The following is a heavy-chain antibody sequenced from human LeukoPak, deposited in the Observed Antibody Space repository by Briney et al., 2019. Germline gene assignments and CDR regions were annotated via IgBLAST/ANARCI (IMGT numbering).Heavy chain of an antibody. CDR1: GGSISSSSYY. J-gene: IGHJ6*03. CDR3: ARGYCSGGSCYSYYYYNYMDV. Sequence: SETLSLTCTVSGGSISSSSYYWGWIRQPPGKGLEWVGSIHYSGSTNYNPSLKSRVTISVDTSKNQFSLKLSSVTAADTAVYYCARGYCSGGSCYSYYYYNYMDVWGKGTTVTVSS. V-gene: IGHV4-39*07. CDR2: IHYSGST. D-gene: IGHD2-15*01.